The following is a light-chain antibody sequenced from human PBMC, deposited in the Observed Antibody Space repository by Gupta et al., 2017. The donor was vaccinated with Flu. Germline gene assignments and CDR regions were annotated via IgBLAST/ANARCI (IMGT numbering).Light chain of an antibody. CDR1: RDISTY. J-gene: IGKJ4*01. CDR2: DAS. Sequence: IQMTQSPSSLSASVGDRITITCQASRDISTYLNWYQQKPGRAPRLIIYDASNLETGVPTRFSGGASGTDFTLTISSLQPEDSATYYCQQGHSRPLTFGGGTKVEIK. CDR3: QQGHSRPLT. V-gene: IGKV1-33*01.